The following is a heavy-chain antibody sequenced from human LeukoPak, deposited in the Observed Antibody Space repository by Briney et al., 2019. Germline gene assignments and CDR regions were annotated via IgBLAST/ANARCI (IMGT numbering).Heavy chain of an antibody. Sequence: SQTLSLTCTVSGGSVSSGDYYWTWIRQPPGKGPEWIGYIYPTGDTYYNPSLKSRATISVDTAKNQFSLRLSFVTATDTAVYFCAGDQGDYGDYGWFDAWGQGIQVTVSS. D-gene: IGHD4-17*01. CDR2: IYPTGDT. CDR1: GGSVSSGDYY. CDR3: AGDQGDYGDYGWFDA. J-gene: IGHJ5*02. V-gene: IGHV4-30-4*01.